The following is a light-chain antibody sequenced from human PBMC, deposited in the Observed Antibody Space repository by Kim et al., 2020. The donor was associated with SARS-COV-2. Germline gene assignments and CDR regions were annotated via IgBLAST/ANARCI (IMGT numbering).Light chain of an antibody. CDR2: AAS. Sequence: ASDGDSVTIPLRASQDIRNYLALFQLKPGKAPKLRIYAASAVQPGVPSRFSFSGSGTDFTPTVTSLQPEDVATYYCQKCDSAPWTFGQGTKVDIK. CDR1: QDIRNY. V-gene: IGKV1-27*01. CDR3: QKCDSAPWT. J-gene: IGKJ1*01.